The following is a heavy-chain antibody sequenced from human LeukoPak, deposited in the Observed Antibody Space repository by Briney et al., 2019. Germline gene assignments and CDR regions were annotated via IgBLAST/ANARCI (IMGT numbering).Heavy chain of an antibody. D-gene: IGHD3-10*01. CDR3: ARDRAYYYAEYYFDY. J-gene: IGHJ4*02. CDR1: GYTFTSYA. CDR2: ISAGNGDT. Sequence: ASVKVSCKASGYTFTSYAMHWVRQAPGQRLEWMGWISAGNGDTKYSQKFQGRVTITRDTSASTAYMELSSLRSEDTAVYYCARDRAYYYAEYYFDYWGQGTLVTVSS. V-gene: IGHV1-3*01.